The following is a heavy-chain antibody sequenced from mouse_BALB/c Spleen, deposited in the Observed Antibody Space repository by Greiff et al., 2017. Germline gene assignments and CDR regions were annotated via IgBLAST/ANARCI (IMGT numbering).Heavy chain of an antibody. CDR1: GFTFRCFG. D-gene: IGHD2-1*01. J-gene: IGHJ4*01. CDR2: ISSGSSTI. Sequence: EVQRVESGGGLVQPGGSRKLSCAASGFTFRCFGMHRVRQAPEKGLEWVAYISSGSSTIYYADTVKGRFTISRDNPKNTLFLQMTSLRSEDTAMYYCARWGNYYAMDYWGQGTSVTVSS. CDR3: ARWGNYYAMDY. V-gene: IGHV5-17*02.